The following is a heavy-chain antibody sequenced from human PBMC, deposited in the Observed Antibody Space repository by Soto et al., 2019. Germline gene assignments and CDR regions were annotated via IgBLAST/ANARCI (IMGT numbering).Heavy chain of an antibody. CDR1: GGSFSGYY. CDR2: INHSGST. D-gene: IGHD6-13*01. Sequence: PSETLSLTCAVYGGSFSGYYWSWIRQPPGKGLEWIGEINHSGSTNYNPSLKSRVTISVDTSKNQFSLKLSSVTAADTAVYYCARGAGTTSIAAAGTGHYWGQGTLVTVSS. V-gene: IGHV4-34*01. J-gene: IGHJ4*02. CDR3: ARGAGTTSIAAAGTGHY.